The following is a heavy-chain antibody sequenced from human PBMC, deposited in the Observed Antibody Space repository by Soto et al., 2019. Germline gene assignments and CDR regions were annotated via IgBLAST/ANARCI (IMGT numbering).Heavy chain of an antibody. Sequence: ASVKVSCKASGYTFTSYGISWVRQAPGQGLEWMGWISAYNGNTNYAQKLQGRVTMTTDTSTSTAYMELRSLRSDDTAVYYCARDHANIAAAGTGNWFDPWGQGTLVTV. V-gene: IGHV1-18*04. CDR2: ISAYNGNT. CDR3: ARDHANIAAAGTGNWFDP. J-gene: IGHJ5*02. D-gene: IGHD6-13*01. CDR1: GYTFTSYG.